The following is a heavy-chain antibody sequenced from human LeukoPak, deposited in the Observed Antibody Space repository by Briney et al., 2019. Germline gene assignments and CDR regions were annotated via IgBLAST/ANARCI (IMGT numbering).Heavy chain of an antibody. J-gene: IGHJ4*02. CDR2: IKSKTDGGTT. V-gene: IGHV3-15*01. CDR1: GFSFSTYG. D-gene: IGHD3-10*01. CDR3: TTFDPMVRGVI. Sequence: KSGGSLRLSCAASGFSFSTYGMHWVRQAPGKGLEWVGRIKSKTDGGTTDYAAPVKGRFTISRDDSKNTLYLQMNSLKTEDTAVYYCTTFDPMVRGVIWGQGTLVTVSS.